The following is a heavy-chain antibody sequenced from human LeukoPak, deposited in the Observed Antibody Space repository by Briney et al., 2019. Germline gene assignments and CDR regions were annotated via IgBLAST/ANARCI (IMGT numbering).Heavy chain of an antibody. D-gene: IGHD6-13*01. J-gene: IGHJ3*02. V-gene: IGHV3-7*04. CDR3: ARDPYSNLFGAFDI. CDR2: IKRNGSEE. CDR1: KFTFSSYW. Sequence: PGGSLRLSRVASKFTFSSYWLSWVRQAPGKGLEWVANIKRNGSEEYYVDSVKGRLTISRDNAKNSLYLQMNSLRAEDTAVYYCARDPYSNLFGAFDIWGQGTMVTVSS.